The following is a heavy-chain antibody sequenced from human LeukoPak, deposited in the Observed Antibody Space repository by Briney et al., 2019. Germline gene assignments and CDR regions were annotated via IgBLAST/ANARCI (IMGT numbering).Heavy chain of an antibody. D-gene: IGHD2-2*01. J-gene: IGHJ6*03. CDR2: ISSSSSTI. V-gene: IGHV3-48*01. CDR3: ASSAVVPAAPPYADYYYYYMDV. Sequence: GGSLRLSCAASGFTFSSYSMNWVRQAPGKGLEWVSYISSSSSTIYYADSVKGRFTISRDNAKNSLYLQMNSLGAEDTAVYYCASSAVVPAAPPYADYYYYYMDVWGKGTTVTDSS. CDR1: GFTFSSYS.